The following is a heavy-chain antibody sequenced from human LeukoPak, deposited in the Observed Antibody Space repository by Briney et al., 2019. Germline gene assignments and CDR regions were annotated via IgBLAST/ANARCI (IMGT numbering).Heavy chain of an antibody. D-gene: IGHD3-22*01. J-gene: IGHJ5*02. CDR2: IIPIFGTA. V-gene: IGHV1-69*13. CDR3: ARDYYDSSGYYSVPNNWFDP. CDR1: GGTFSSYA. Sequence: SVKVSCKASGGTFSSYAISWVRQAPGQGLEWMGGIIPIFGTANYAQKFQGRVTITADESMSTAYMELSSLRSEDTAVYYCARDYYDSSGYYSVPNNWFDPWGQGTLVTVSS.